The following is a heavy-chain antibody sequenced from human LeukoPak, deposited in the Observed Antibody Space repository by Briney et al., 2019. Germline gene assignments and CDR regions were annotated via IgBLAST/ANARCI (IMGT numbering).Heavy chain of an antibody. CDR1: GYTFTGCY. CDR3: ARDHTNYDFWSGYYYYFDY. D-gene: IGHD3-3*01. V-gene: IGHV1-2*02. Sequence: VASVKVSCKASGYTFTGCYMHWVRQAPGQGLEWMGWINPNSGGTNYAQKFQGRVTMTRDTSISTAYMELSRLRSDDTAVYYCARDHTNYDFWSGYYYYFDYWGQGTLVTASS. J-gene: IGHJ4*02. CDR2: INPNSGGT.